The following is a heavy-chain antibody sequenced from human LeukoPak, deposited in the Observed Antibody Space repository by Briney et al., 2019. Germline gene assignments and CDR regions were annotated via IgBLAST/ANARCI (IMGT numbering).Heavy chain of an antibody. V-gene: IGHV3-23*01. CDR2: ISGSGGST. CDR1: GFTFDDYG. CDR3: AKDFSGDYYDSSGYYWGSAFDI. Sequence: GGSLRLSCAASGFTFDDYGMSWVRQAPGKGLEWVSAISGSGGSTYYADSVKGRFTISRDNSKNTLYLQMNSLRAEDTAVYYCAKDFSGDYYDSSGYYWGSAFDIWGQGTMVTVSS. D-gene: IGHD3-22*01. J-gene: IGHJ3*02.